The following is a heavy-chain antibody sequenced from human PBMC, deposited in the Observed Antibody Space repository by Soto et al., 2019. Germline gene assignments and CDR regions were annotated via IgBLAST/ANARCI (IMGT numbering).Heavy chain of an antibody. V-gene: IGHV3-23*01. D-gene: IGHD3-22*01. J-gene: IGHJ5*02. CDR3: AKHYSDNNGLDL. CDR1: GFTFSSHA. Sequence: RGSLRLACAASGFTFSSHAMSWVRQAPGKGLEWVSVLSGSGGSTYYADSVRGRFTISRDNSKNTLFLQMNNLRAADTAIYYCAKHYSDNNGLDLWGQGTLVTVSS. CDR2: LSGSGGST.